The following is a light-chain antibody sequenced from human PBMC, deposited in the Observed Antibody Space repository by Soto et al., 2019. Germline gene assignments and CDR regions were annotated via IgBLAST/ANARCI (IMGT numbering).Light chain of an antibody. CDR3: QQYVTSPV. CDR1: QSVSSSY. V-gene: IGKV3-20*01. J-gene: IGKJ4*01. Sequence: EIVLTQSPGTLSLSPGERATLFCRASQSVSSSYLAWYQQKPGQAPRLLIYGASSRATGIPDRFSGSGSGTDFTLTISRLESEDCAVYYCQQYVTSPVFRGGTEVEIK. CDR2: GAS.